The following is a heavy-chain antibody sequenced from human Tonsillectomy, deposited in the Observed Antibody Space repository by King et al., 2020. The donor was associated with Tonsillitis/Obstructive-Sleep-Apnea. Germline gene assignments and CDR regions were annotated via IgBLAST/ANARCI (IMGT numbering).Heavy chain of an antibody. CDR1: GFSLSNARMG. CDR3: ARIEHAVYGMDV. V-gene: IGHV2-26*01. D-gene: IGHD2-21*01. Sequence: TLKESGPVLVKPTETLTLTCTVSGFSLSNARMGVSWIRQPPGKPLEWLAYIFSNDEKSYSTSLKSRLTISKDTSKSQVVLTMTNMDPVDTATYYCARIEHAVYGMDVWGQGTTVTVS. J-gene: IGHJ6*02. CDR2: IFSNDEK.